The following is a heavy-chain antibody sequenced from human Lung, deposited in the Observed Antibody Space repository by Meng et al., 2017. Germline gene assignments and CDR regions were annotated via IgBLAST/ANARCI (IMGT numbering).Heavy chain of an antibody. Sequence: EVQLVESGGGLVKPGGSLQPSCAASGFTLSDYSMNWVRRAPGKGLEWVSSISESGNYRYYADSVKGRFTVTRDNAKNSLYLQMNSLRAEDTAVYYCARGDGSGSLFENWGQGTLVTVSS. J-gene: IGHJ4*02. CDR1: GFTLSDYS. V-gene: IGHV3-21*01. CDR2: ISESGNYR. CDR3: ARGDGSGSLFEN. D-gene: IGHD3-10*01.